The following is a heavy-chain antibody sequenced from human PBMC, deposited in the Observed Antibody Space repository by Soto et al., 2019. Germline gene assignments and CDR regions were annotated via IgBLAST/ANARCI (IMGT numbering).Heavy chain of an antibody. CDR3: AKGGVAAARGYFDH. J-gene: IGHJ4*02. Sequence: GGSLRLSCAASGFTFRSYGLSWVRQAPGKGLEWVSDISGSGSVTNYADSVKGRFTISRDNSNNTLTLQMDSLRAEDTAVYYCAKGGVAAARGYFDHWGQGTRVTV. CDR2: ISGSGSVT. D-gene: IGHD6-13*01. CDR1: GFTFRSYG. V-gene: IGHV3-23*01.